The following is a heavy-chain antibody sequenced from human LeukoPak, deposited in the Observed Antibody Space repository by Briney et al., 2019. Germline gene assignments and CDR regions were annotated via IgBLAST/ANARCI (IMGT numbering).Heavy chain of an antibody. CDR3: AKLVLVATMTDDAFDI. J-gene: IGHJ3*02. V-gene: IGHV3-30*18. D-gene: IGHD5-12*01. CDR2: ISYDGSNK. Sequence: GGSLRLSCAASGFTFSSYGMHWVRQAPGKGLEWVAVISYDGSNKYYADSVKGRFTISRDNSKNTLYLQMNSLRAEDTAVYDCAKLVLVATMTDDAFDIWGQGTMVTVSS. CDR1: GFTFSSYG.